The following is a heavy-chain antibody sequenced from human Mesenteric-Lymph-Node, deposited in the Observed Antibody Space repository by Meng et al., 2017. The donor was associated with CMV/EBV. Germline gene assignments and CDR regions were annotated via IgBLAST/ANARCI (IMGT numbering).Heavy chain of an antibody. V-gene: IGHV3-66*02. J-gene: IGHJ4*02. Sequence: GESLKISCAASGFTVSSKYMSWVRQAPGKGLEWVSVIYSGGSTYYADSVKGRFTISRDNSKNTLYLHMNSLKPEDTAVYYCAREGAKGYYFDYWGQGTLVTVSS. CDR2: IYSGGST. D-gene: IGHD1-26*01. CDR3: AREGAKGYYFDY. CDR1: GFTVSSKY.